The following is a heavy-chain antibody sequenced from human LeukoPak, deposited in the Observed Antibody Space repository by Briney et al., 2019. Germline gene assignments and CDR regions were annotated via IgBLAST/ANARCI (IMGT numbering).Heavy chain of an antibody. Sequence: GRSLRLSCAASGFTFSTSGMHWVRQAPGKGLEWVAVIWYDGSNKHYAESVKGRFSISRDNSKSTLYLQMNSLRAEDTAVYYCARDSGFWFDPWGQGTLVTVSS. CDR3: ARDSGFWFDP. V-gene: IGHV3-33*01. CDR1: GFTFSTSG. CDR2: IWYDGSNK. J-gene: IGHJ5*02.